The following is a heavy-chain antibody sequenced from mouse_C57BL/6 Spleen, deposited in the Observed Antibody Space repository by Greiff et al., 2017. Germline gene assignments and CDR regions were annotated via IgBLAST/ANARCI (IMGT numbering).Heavy chain of an antibody. CDR1: GYTFTDYY. CDR3: ARGDSYYDYAYWYFDV. D-gene: IGHD2-4*01. Sequence: EVQLQQSGPELVKPGASVKISCKASGYTFTDYYMNWVKQSPGKSLEWIGDINPNNGGTSYNQKFKGKATLTVDKSSSTAYMELRSLTSEDAAVYYCARGDSYYDYAYWYFDVWGTGTTVTVSS. CDR2: INPNNGGT. J-gene: IGHJ1*03. V-gene: IGHV1-26*01.